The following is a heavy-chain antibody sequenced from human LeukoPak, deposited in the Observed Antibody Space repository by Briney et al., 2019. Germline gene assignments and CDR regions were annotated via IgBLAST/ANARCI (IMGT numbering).Heavy chain of an antibody. CDR1: GGSISSYY. V-gene: IGHV4-59*08. Sequence: SETLSLTCTVSGGSISSYYWSWIRQPPGKGLEWIGYIYYSGSTNYNPSLKSRVTISVNNSKNQFALKLSSLTAADTAVYYCGSTHYTPSLKSRVTISVDTSKNQFSLKLSSVSAADTAVYYCARLKDDSSGYYYFHYFDYWGQGTLVTVSS. D-gene: IGHD3-10*01. CDR2: IYYSGST. CDR3: GSTHYTPSLKSRVTISVDTSKNQFSLKLSSVSAADTAVYYCARLKDDSSGYYYFHYFDY. J-gene: IGHJ4*02.